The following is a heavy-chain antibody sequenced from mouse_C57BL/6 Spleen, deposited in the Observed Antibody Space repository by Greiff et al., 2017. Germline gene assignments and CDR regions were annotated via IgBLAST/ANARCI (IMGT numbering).Heavy chain of an antibody. D-gene: IGHD2-3*01. CDR1: GFTFSDYG. Sequence: EVKVVESGGGLVKPGGSLKLSCAASGFTFSDYGMHWVRQAPEKGLEWVAYISSGSSTIYYADTVKGRFTISRDNAKNTLFLQMTSLRSEDTAMYYCARPRIYDGYYYFDYWDQGTTLTVSS. CDR3: ARPRIYDGYYYFDY. CDR2: ISSGSSTI. J-gene: IGHJ2*01. V-gene: IGHV5-17*01.